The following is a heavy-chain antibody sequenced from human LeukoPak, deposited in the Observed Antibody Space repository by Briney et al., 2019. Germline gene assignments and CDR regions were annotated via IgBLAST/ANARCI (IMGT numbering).Heavy chain of an antibody. J-gene: IGHJ5*02. Sequence: ASVKVSCKASGYTFTSYYMHWVRQAPGQGLEWMGIINPSGGSTSYAQKFQGRVTMTRDTSTSTVYMEPSSPRSEDTAVYYCARGGALLWFGEVSTGSWFDPWGQGTLVTVSS. CDR3: ARGGALLWFGEVSTGSWFDP. V-gene: IGHV1-46*01. CDR1: GYTFTSYY. D-gene: IGHD3-10*01. CDR2: INPSGGST.